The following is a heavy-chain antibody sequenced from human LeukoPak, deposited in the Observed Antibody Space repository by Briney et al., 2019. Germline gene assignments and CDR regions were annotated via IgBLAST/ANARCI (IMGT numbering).Heavy chain of an antibody. CDR2: IIPIFGTA. V-gene: IGHV1-69*01. Sequence: ASVKVSCKASGGTFGSYAISWVRQAPGQGLEWRGGIIPIFGTANYAQKFQGRVTITADESTSTAYMELSSLRSEDTAVYYCARSYYYDSSGLSSYFDYWGQGTLVTVSS. CDR3: ARSYYYDSSGLSSYFDY. J-gene: IGHJ4*02. CDR1: GGTFGSYA. D-gene: IGHD3-22*01.